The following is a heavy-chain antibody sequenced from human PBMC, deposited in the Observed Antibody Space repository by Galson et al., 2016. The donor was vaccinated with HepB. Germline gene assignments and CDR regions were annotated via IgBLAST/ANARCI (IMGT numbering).Heavy chain of an antibody. CDR2: IIPIFGTA. D-gene: IGHD2-21*02. J-gene: IGHJ3*02. Sequence: SVKVSCKVSGDTFNTFVISWVRQAPGQGLEWMGGIIPIFGTADYAEKFHGRVTITAEESTTTVYMELSGLISEDTAVYYCARDADCGNDCLAHDACGIWGQGTMVTVSS. CDR3: ARDADCGNDCLAHDACGI. V-gene: IGHV1-69*13. CDR1: GDTFNTFV.